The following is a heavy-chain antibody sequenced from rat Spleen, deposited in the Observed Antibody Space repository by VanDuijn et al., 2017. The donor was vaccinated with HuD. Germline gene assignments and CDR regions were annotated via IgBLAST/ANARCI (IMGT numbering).Heavy chain of an antibody. CDR2: IWTGGST. Sequence: QVQLKESGPGLVQPSQTLSLTCTVSGFSLTNYHVSWVRQPPGKGLEWMGVIWTGGSTAYNSLLKSRLSISRNISKSQVFLKINILQTEDTAIYYCARANRDSYAHFDYWGQGVMVTVSS. J-gene: IGHJ2*01. CDR1: GFSLTNYH. D-gene: IGHD1-12*01. V-gene: IGHV2-43*01. CDR3: ARANRDSYAHFDY.